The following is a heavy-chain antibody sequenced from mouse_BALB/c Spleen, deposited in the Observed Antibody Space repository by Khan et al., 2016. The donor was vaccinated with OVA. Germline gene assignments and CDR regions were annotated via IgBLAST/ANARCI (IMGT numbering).Heavy chain of an antibody. J-gene: IGHJ3*01. Sequence: QVQLQQSGAELARPGASVKMSRKASGYTFTSYTIHWIKERPGQGLEWIGNINPSNGYTNYNQKFKDKATLTTDKSSTTAYLQLSSLTSDDSAVYNCVRDGAYHRNDGWFAYWGQGTLVTVSA. CDR3: VRDGAYHRNDGWFAY. V-gene: IGHV1-4*01. CDR2: INPSNGYT. D-gene: IGHD2-14*01. CDR1: GYTFTSYT.